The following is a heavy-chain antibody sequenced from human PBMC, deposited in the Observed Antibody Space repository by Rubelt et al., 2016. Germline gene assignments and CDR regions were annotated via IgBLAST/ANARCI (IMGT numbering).Heavy chain of an antibody. CDR1: GYTFTSYG. CDR3: ARRDGYNWDDAFDI. Sequence: QVQLVQSGAEVKKPGASVKVSCKASGYTFTSYGISWARQAPGQGLEWMGWISAYNGNTNYAQKLQGRGTMTTDTSTSTAYMELRSLRSDDTAVYYDARRDGYNWDDAFDIWGQGTMVTVSS. CDR2: ISAYNGNT. D-gene: IGHD5-24*01. J-gene: IGHJ3*02. V-gene: IGHV1-18*01.